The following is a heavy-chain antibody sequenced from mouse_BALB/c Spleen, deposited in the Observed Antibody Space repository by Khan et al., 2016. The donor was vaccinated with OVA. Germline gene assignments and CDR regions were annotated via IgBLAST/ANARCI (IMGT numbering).Heavy chain of an antibody. CDR3: ARDRIDY. V-gene: IGHV1-7*01. CDR2: INPTSGYT. J-gene: IGHJ2*01. Sequence: VQLQQSGAELAKPGASVKMSCKASGYTFTSYWMHWIKQRPGQGLEWIGYINPTSGYTDYNQKLKDKATLTADNSSSTPYMQLSSLTSDDSAVYYCARDRIDYWGQGTALTVSS. CDR1: GYTFTSYW.